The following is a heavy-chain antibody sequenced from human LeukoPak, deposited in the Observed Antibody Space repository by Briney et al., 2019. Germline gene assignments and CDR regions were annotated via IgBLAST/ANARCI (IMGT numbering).Heavy chain of an antibody. CDR1: GFTFSSYA. V-gene: IGHV3-23*01. D-gene: IGHD1-26*01. CDR3: AKWELLDHYFDY. J-gene: IGHJ4*02. CDR2: ISGSGGST. Sequence: AGSLRLSCAASGFTFSSYAMSWVRQAPGKGLEWVSAISGSGGSTYYADSVKGRFTISRDNSKNTLYLQMNSLRGEDTAVYYCAKWELLDHYFDYWGQGTLVTVSS.